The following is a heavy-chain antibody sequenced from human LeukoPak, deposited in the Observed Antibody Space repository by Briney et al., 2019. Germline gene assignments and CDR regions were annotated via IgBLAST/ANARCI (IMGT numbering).Heavy chain of an antibody. V-gene: IGHV5-51*01. J-gene: IGHJ4*02. D-gene: IGHD3-9*01. CDR2: FNPANSDT. Sequence: PGESLKISCKGSGYSFTSYWIGWVRQMPGKGLEWMGIFNPANSDTRYSPSFQGQVTISADKSISTAYLQWSSLKASDTAMYYCARREDKTGYSDYWGQGTLVTVSS. CDR1: GYSFTSYW. CDR3: ARREDKTGYSDY.